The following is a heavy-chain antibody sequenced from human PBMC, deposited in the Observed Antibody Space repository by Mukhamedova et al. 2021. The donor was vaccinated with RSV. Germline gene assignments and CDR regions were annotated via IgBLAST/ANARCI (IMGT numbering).Heavy chain of an antibody. CDR2: IKSKTDGGTT. Sequence: GLEWVGRIKSKTDGGTTDYAAPVKGRFTISRDDSKNTLYLQMNSLKTEDTAVYYCTTARPVLMVHAIGMDVWGKGTTVTVSS. D-gene: IGHD2-8*01. J-gene: IGHJ6*04. V-gene: IGHV3-15*07. CDR3: TTARPVLMVHAIGMDV.